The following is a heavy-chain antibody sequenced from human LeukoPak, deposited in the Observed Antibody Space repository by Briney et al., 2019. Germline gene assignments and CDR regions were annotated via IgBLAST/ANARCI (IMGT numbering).Heavy chain of an antibody. CDR3: ATRNMTTVSP. J-gene: IGHJ5*02. D-gene: IGHD4-17*01. Sequence: GGSLRLSCAASGFTFSSYAMSWVRQAPGKGLEWVSSISSSSSYIYYADSVKGRFTISRDNAKNSLYLQMNSLRAEDTAVYYCATRNMTTVSPWGQGTLVTVSS. V-gene: IGHV3-21*04. CDR2: ISSSSSYI. CDR1: GFTFSSYA.